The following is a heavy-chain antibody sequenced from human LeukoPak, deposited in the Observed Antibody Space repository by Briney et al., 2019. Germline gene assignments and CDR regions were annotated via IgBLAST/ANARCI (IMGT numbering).Heavy chain of an antibody. D-gene: IGHD3-10*01. Sequence: GGSLRLSCTASGFTFSSYAMTWVRQVPGKGLEWVLAINGAGVNTFYADSVKGRFTISRDNSKNMLYLQMNSLRAEDTAVYYCAKHLSGSRAFDMWGQGTMVTVSS. J-gene: IGHJ3*02. V-gene: IGHV3-23*01. CDR1: GFTFSSYA. CDR2: INGAGVNT. CDR3: AKHLSGSRAFDM.